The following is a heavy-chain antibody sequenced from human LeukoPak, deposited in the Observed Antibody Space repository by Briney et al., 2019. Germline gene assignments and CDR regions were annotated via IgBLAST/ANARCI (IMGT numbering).Heavy chain of an antibody. V-gene: IGHV4-4*02. J-gene: IGHJ6*02. CDR2: MYLSGTT. CDR3: ATIDYGDSRLGMDV. Sequence: PSGTLSLTCTVSGDSINSLDLWSWVRQPPGKGLEWIGEMYLSGTTHSNPSVKSRVTISIDKSKNQFSLKLSSVTAADTAVYYCATIDYGDSRLGMDVWGQGTTVTVSS. D-gene: IGHD4-17*01. CDR1: GDSINSLDL.